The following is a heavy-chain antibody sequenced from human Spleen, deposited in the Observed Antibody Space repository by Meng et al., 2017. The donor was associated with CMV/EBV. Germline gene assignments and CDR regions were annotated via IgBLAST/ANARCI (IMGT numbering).Heavy chain of an antibody. J-gene: IGHJ5*02. CDR2: ISSSSSYI. CDR3: ARDPDTISIWGNWFDP. V-gene: IGHV3-21*01. D-gene: IGHD3-3*01. Sequence: EVQLVESGGGLVKPGGSLRRSGSASGFTFSSYSMNWVRQAPGKGLEWVSSISSSSSYIYYADSVKGRFTISRDNAKNSLYLQMNSLRAEDTAVYYCARDPDTISIWGNWFDPWGQGTLVTVSS. CDR1: GFTFSSYS.